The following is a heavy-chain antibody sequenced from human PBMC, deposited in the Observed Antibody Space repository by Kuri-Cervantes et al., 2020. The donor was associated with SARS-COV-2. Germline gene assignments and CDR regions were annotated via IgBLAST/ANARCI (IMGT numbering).Heavy chain of an antibody. D-gene: IGHD7-27*01. CDR3: ARGTGDLDQ. Sequence: SETLSLTCAVYGGSFSGYYWSWIRQPPGKGLEWIGEINHSGSTNYNPSLKSRATISVDTSKNQFSLKLSSVTAADTAVYYCARGTGDLDQWGQGTLVTVSS. CDR2: INHSGST. CDR1: GGSFSGYY. J-gene: IGHJ5*02. V-gene: IGHV4-34*01.